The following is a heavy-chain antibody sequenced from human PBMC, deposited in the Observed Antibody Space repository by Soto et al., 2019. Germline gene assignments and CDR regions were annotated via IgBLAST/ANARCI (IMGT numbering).Heavy chain of an antibody. CDR3: ARRRFLEWLSRPNGCDP. CDR2: INHSGST. Sequence: QVQLQQWGAGLLKPSETLSLTCAVYGGSFSGYYWSWIRQPPGKGLEWIGEINHSGSTNYNPSLKSRVTIAVDTSKNQFSLKLSSVTAADTAVYYWARRRFLEWLSRPNGCDPWGQGTLVTVSS. CDR1: GGSFSGYY. V-gene: IGHV4-34*01. D-gene: IGHD3-3*01. J-gene: IGHJ5*02.